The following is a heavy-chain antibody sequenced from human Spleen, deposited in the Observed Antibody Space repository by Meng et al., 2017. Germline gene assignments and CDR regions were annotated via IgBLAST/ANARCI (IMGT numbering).Heavy chain of an antibody. D-gene: IGHD4-11*01. V-gene: IGHV4-34*01. CDR1: GGSFSDYY. Sequence: QLPLWGARLVQPFECLSLTCVVCGGSFSDYYWTWIRQPPGKGLEWIGEINHSGGTNYNPSLESRATISVDTSQNNLSLKLSSVTAADSAVYYCARGPTTMAHDFDYWGQGTLVTVSS. J-gene: IGHJ4*02. CDR2: INHSGGT. CDR3: ARGPTTMAHDFDY.